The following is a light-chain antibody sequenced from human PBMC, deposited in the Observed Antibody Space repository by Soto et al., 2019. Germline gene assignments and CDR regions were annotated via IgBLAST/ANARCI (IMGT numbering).Light chain of an antibody. CDR3: HQYNIYPYT. Sequence: DIRMTQSPSTLSASVGDRVTITCRASQDISNWLAWYQQEPGNAPKLLIYKASTLKSGVPSRFSGSGSETEVTLTISSLQPGDFATYYCHQYNIYPYTFGQGTKLYIE. V-gene: IGKV1-5*03. CDR2: KAS. J-gene: IGKJ2*01. CDR1: QDISNW.